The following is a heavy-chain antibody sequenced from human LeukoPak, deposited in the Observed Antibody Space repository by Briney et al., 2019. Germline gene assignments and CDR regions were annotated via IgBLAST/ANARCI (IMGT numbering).Heavy chain of an antibody. CDR2: INPGGDNT. D-gene: IGHD1-7*01. V-gene: IGHV1-46*01. Sequence: ASVKVSCKASGYTFTNYYIHWVRQAPGQGLEWMGLINPGGDNTNYAQNFQGRVTMTTDTSTSTAYMELRSLRSDDTAVYYCARDRTGTTFSHYWGQGTLVTVSS. J-gene: IGHJ4*02. CDR3: ARDRTGTTFSHY. CDR1: GYTFTNYY.